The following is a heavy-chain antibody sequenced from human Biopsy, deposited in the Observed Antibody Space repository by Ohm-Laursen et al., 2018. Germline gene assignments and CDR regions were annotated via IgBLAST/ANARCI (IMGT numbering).Heavy chain of an antibody. CDR2: ISGRGVTK. D-gene: IGHD3-10*01. CDR3: ATDGAGSYNEN. V-gene: IGHV3-11*01. Sequence: SLRLSCAASGFTFGDYYMSWIRQAPGKGLEWLSYISGRGVTKMYADSVKGRFTVSRDNAKDSLYLEMNNLTVEDTAVYYCATDGAGSYNENWGQGTLVSVSS. CDR1: GFTFGDYY. J-gene: IGHJ4*02.